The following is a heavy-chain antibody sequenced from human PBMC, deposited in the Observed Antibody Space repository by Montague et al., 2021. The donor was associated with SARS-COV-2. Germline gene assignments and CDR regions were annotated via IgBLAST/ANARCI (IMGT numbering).Heavy chain of an antibody. Sequence: SETLSLTCAVYGGSFSGYYWCWSRLPPGKGLEWIGKINHSCSTNSYPSLKIRVTVSVYTSKYQFSLKLSFVTATATAVSYCACGSGCSGGCWYSEWDPYYYYGMDVWGQGTTVTVSS. J-gene: IGHJ6*02. CDR3: ACGSGCSGGCWYSEWDPYYYYGMDV. CDR2: INHSCST. D-gene: IGHD2-15*01. V-gene: IGHV4-34*01. CDR1: GGSFSGYY.